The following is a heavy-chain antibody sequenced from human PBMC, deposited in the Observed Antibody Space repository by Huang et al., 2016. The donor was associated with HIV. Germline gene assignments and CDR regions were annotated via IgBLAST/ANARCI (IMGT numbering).Heavy chain of an antibody. CDR1: GGSISSSSYY. CDR3: ARHERWAMVRGVPQWGFDY. J-gene: IGHJ4*02. D-gene: IGHD3-10*01. CDR2: IYYGWST. Sequence: QLQLQESGPGLVKPSETLSLTCTVSGGSISSSSYYWGWIRQPPGKGLEWIGTIYYGWSTYYNPALKGRVTISVDTSKNQFSLKLSSVTAADTAVYYCARHERWAMVRGVPQWGFDYWGQGTLVTVSS. V-gene: IGHV4-39*01.